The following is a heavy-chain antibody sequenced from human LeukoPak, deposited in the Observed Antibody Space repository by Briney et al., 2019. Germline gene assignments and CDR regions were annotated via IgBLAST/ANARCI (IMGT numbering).Heavy chain of an antibody. V-gene: IGHV1-69*04. D-gene: IGHD2-21*02. CDR2: IIPILGIV. CDR3: ARLVVTAIPVLDS. CDR1: GGIFSSYG. Sequence: ASVKVSCKASGGIFSSYGISWVRQAPGQGLEWMGRIIPILGIVSYAQKFQGRVTITADKSTSTAYMELSSLRSEDSAMYYCARLVVTAIPVLDSWGLGTLVTVSS. J-gene: IGHJ4*02.